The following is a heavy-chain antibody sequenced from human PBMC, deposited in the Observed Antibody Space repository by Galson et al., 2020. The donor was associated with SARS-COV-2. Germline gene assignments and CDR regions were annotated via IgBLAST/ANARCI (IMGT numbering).Heavy chain of an antibody. CDR2: ISYDGSNK. J-gene: IGHJ4*02. V-gene: IGHV3-30*03. CDR3: ARPGSGSYYSYFDY. CDR1: GFTFSSYG. D-gene: IGHD3-10*01. Sequence: GESLKISCAASGFTFSSYGMHWVRQAPGKGLEWVAVISYDGSNKYYADSVKGRFTISRDNSKNTLYLQMNSLRAEDTAVYYCARPGSGSYYSYFDYWGQVTLVTVSS.